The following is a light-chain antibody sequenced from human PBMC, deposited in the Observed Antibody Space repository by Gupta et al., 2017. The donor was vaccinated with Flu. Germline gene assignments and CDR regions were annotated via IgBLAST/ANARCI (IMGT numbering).Light chain of an antibody. V-gene: IGKV1-39*01. Sequence: DIQMTQSPSSLSASVGDRVTITCRASQNIIYYLNWYQQIPGKAPKLLIYAASSVQSGIPSRFSGSRSASYFTLTIRWRQPAAFANSYCQQRYNAPRTFGQGTKLEIK. CDR2: AAS. J-gene: IGKJ2*01. CDR1: QNIIYY. CDR3: QQRYNAPRT.